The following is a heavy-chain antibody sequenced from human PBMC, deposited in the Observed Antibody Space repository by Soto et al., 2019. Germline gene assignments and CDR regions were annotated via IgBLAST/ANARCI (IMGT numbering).Heavy chain of an antibody. CDR2: IIPIFGTA. D-gene: IGHD3-22*01. J-gene: IGHJ3*02. V-gene: IGHV1-69*13. CDR1: GGTFSSYA. Sequence: SVKVSCKASGGTFSSYAISWVRQAPGQGLEWMGGIIPIFGTANYAQKFQGRVTITADESTSTAYMELSSLRSEDTAVYYCARDAYYDSSGQSHDAFDIWGQGTMVTVSS. CDR3: ARDAYYDSSGQSHDAFDI.